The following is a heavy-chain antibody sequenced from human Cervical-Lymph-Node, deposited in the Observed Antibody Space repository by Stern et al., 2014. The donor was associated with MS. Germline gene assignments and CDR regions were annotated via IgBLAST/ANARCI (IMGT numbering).Heavy chain of an antibody. CDR1: GYTFTDHY. CDR2: INPAIGGA. CDR3: ARVYSGYDRGDY. Sequence: QDQLVQSGAEVKKPGASVKVSCKTSGYTFTDHYIHWVRQAPGQGLEWMGRINPAIGGANLGQIFQGRVTMTSDTSINTVYMELSGLRSDDTAVYYCARVYSGYDRGDYWGQGTLVTVSS. D-gene: IGHD6-25*01. V-gene: IGHV1-2*06. J-gene: IGHJ4*02.